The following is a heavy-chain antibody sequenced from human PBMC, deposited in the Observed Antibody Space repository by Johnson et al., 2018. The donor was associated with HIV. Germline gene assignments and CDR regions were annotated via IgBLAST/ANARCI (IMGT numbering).Heavy chain of an antibody. CDR1: GFTFSSYG. Sequence: QVQLVESGGGVVQPGRSLRLSCAASGFTFSSYGMHWVRQAPGKGLEWVAVISYDGINKYYADSVKGRFTISRDNSKNTLYLQMNSLSAEDTAVYYCARSSGYYGTDAFDIWGQGTMVTVSS. CDR3: ARSSGYYGTDAFDI. V-gene: IGHV3-30*03. CDR2: ISYDGINK. D-gene: IGHD3-22*01. J-gene: IGHJ3*02.